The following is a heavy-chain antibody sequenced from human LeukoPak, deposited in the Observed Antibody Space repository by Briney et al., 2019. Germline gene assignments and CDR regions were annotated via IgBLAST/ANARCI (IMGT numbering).Heavy chain of an antibody. CDR2: ISSSGSTI. D-gene: IGHD3-9*01. V-gene: IGHV3-11*01. CDR1: GFTFSDYY. J-gene: IGHJ4*02. CDR3: AKARLRYFDWLCFDY. Sequence: GGSLRLSCAASGFTFSDYYMSWIRQAPGKGLEWVSYISSSGSTIYYADSVKGRFTISRGNAKNSLYLQMNSLRAEDTALYYCAKARLRYFDWLCFDYWGQGTLVTVSS.